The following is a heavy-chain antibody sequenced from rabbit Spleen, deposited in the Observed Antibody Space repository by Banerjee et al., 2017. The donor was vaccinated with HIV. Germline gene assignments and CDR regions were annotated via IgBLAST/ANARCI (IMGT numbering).Heavy chain of an antibody. CDR2: IDTGRSGFT. V-gene: IGHV1S45*01. CDR3: ARDTGSSFSSYGMDL. D-gene: IGHD8-1*01. CDR1: GFSFSNGYV. Sequence: QEQLEESGGDLVKPEGSLTLTCKASGFSFSNGYVMCWVRQAPGKGLEWIACIDTGRSGFTYFASWAKGRFTISKTSSTTVTLQMTSLTAADTATYFCARDTGSSFSSYGMDLWGPGTLVTVS. J-gene: IGHJ6*01.